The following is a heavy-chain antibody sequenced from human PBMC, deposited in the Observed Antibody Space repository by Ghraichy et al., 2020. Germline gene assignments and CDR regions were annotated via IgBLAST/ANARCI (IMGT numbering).Heavy chain of an antibody. CDR3: AREVPAVAGPDF. D-gene: IGHD6-19*01. V-gene: IGHV3-7*01. CDR2: IKEDGSQT. CDR1: GFTFSGFW. Sequence: GGSLRLSCAVSGFTFSGFWMSWVRQAPGKGLEWVANIKEDGSQTSYVDSVKGRFIISRDNADNSLFLQMNSLRVEDTAVYYCAREVPAVAGPDFWGQGTLVTVSS. J-gene: IGHJ4*02.